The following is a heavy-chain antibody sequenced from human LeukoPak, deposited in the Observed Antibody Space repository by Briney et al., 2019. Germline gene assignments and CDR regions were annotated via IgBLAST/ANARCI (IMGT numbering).Heavy chain of an antibody. CDR3: ARAPSGSYSLDY. D-gene: IGHD1-26*01. V-gene: IGHV4-59*01. Sequence: SETLSLTCTVSGGSISSYYWSWIRQPPGKGLEWIGYIYYSGSTSYNPSLKSRVTISVDTSKNQFSLKLSSVTAADTAVYYCARAPSGSYSLDYWGQGTLVTVSS. J-gene: IGHJ4*02. CDR1: GGSISSYY. CDR2: IYYSGST.